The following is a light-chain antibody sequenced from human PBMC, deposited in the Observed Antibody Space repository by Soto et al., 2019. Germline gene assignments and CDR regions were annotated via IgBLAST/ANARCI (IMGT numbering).Light chain of an antibody. Sequence: SYELTQTSSVSVAPGQTDKITCGGNNIGSKSVHWYQQKAGQAPVLVVHDDSDRPAGIPERYSGSNSANTATLTISRVEAGDEADYYCQVWESSGDQVVLAGGTKLTVL. CDR3: QVWESSGDQVV. V-gene: IGLV3-21*02. J-gene: IGLJ2*01. CDR2: DDS. CDR1: NIGSKS.